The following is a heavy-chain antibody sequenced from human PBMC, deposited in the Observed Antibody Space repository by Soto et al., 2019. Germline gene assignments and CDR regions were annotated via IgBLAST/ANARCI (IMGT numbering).Heavy chain of an antibody. Sequence: EGSLRLSCAASGFTFSSYGMHWVRQAPGKGLEWVAVISYDGSNKYYADSAKGRFTISRDNSKNTLYLQMNSLRAEDTAVYYCAKGGGSSWFLNFDYWGQVTRVTFSS. CDR3: AKGGGSSWFLNFDY. V-gene: IGHV3-30*18. J-gene: IGHJ4*02. CDR2: ISYDGSNK. D-gene: IGHD6-13*01. CDR1: GFTFSSYG.